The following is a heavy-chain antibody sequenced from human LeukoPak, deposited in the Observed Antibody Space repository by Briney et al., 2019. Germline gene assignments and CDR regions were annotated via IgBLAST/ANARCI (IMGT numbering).Heavy chain of an antibody. CDR1: GFTFSSYS. V-gene: IGHV3-21*01. CDR3: ARDAYRYWFDP. CDR2: ISSSSSYI. Sequence: KTGGSLRLSCAASGFTFSSYSMNWVRQAPGKGLGWVSSISSSSSYIYYADSVKGRFTISRDNAKNSLYLQMNSLRAEDTAVYYCARDAYRYWFDPWGQGTLVTVSS. D-gene: IGHD1-14*01. J-gene: IGHJ5*02.